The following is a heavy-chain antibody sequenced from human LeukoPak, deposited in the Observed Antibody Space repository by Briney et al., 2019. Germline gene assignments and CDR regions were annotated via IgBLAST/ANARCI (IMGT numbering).Heavy chain of an antibody. J-gene: IGHJ5*02. Sequence: ASVNVSCKASGFRFTSFGVSWVRQAPGQGLEGMGWISNYFGVTHYAEKFEDRVTMTIDTSTATAYMELRSLRYDDTAIYYCARDSDYSGNGNGDWFDPWGQGTVVTVSS. V-gene: IGHV1-18*04. CDR3: ARDSDYSGNGNGDWFDP. D-gene: IGHD4-11*01. CDR1: GFRFTSFG. CDR2: ISNYFGVT.